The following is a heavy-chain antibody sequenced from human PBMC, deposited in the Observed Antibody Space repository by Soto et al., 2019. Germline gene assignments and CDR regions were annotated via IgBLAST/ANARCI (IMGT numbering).Heavy chain of an antibody. J-gene: IGHJ5*02. CDR3: ARESGGGYEVSWFDP. D-gene: IGHD5-12*01. CDR1: GYTFTGYY. Sequence: ASVKVSCKASGYTFTGYYMHWVRQAPGQGLEWMGWINPNSGGTNYAQKFQGWVTMTRNTSISTAYMELSSLRSEDTAVYYCARESGGGYEVSWFDPWGLGTLVTVSS. CDR2: INPNSGGT. V-gene: IGHV1-2*04.